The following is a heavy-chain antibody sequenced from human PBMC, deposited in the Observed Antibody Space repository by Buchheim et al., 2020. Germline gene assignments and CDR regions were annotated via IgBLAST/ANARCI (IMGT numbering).Heavy chain of an antibody. CDR1: GFTFSNFE. CDR2: ISSSGSTV. Sequence: EVQLVESGGGLVQPGGSLRLSCIASGFTFSNFEMNWVRQAPGKGLEWVSYISSSGSTVYYADSVKGRFTVSRDDAKNSLYPQMNSLRAEDTAVYYCSRGPNTVTTPGDYWGQGTL. CDR3: SRGPNTVTTPGDY. V-gene: IGHV3-48*03. J-gene: IGHJ4*02. D-gene: IGHD4-17*01.